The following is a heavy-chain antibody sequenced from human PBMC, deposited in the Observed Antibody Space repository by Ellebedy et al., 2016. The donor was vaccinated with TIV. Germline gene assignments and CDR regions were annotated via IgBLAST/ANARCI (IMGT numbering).Heavy chain of an antibody. CDR3: ARVVSRGPSFDL. J-gene: IGHJ4*02. Sequence: GSLRLSXTVSGGSTSGYYWRWIRQPPGKGLEWIGYIYYSGNTNYSPSLKSRVTISIDTSREQFSLRLSSVTAADTAVYYCARVVSRGPSFDLWGQGTLVTVSS. D-gene: IGHD3-22*01. CDR1: GGSTSGYY. V-gene: IGHV4-59*01. CDR2: IYYSGNT.